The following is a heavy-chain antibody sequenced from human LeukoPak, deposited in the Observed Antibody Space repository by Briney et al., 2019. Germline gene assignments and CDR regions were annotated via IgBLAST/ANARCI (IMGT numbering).Heavy chain of an antibody. CDR2: VAFNGRT. CDR3: ARLPDISGWPFDC. V-gene: IGHV4-59*11. Sequence: SETLSLTCTVSGGPIDKHCWTWIRRPQGKGLEWIGYVAFNGRTVYNPSLRSRLTMSVDPSMGQFSLSLTSVTAADTAVYYCARLPDISGWPFDCWGQGTLVTVSS. D-gene: IGHD6-19*01. J-gene: IGHJ4*02. CDR1: GGPIDKHC.